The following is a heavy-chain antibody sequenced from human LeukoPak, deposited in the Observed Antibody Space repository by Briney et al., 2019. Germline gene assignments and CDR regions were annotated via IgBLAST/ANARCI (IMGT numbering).Heavy chain of an antibody. Sequence: GGPLRLSCAASGFTFSSYPVHWVRQAPGKGLEGVEVISSDGNNNYYADSVRGRFTISRDNSKNTLYLQVNSLRAEDTAVYYSAKGSRSTVVSNLDYWGQGTLVTVSS. V-gene: IGHV3-30-3*01. D-gene: IGHD4-23*01. CDR2: ISSDGNNN. CDR3: AKGSRSTVVSNLDY. CDR1: GFTFSSYP. J-gene: IGHJ4*02.